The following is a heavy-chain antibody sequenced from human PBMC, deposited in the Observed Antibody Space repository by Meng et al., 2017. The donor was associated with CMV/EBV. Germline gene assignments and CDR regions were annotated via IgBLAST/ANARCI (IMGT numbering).Heavy chain of an antibody. CDR2: INPNSGGT. J-gene: IGHJ6*02. Sequence: ASVKVSCKASGYTFTGYYMHWVRQAPGQGLEWMGWINPNSGGTNYAQKLQGRVTMTRDTSISTAYMELSRLRSDDTAVYYCARGGVTIFGVARGYYYGMDVWGQGTTVTVSS. CDR1: GYTFTGYY. V-gene: IGHV1-2*02. CDR3: ARGGVTIFGVARGYYYGMDV. D-gene: IGHD3-3*01.